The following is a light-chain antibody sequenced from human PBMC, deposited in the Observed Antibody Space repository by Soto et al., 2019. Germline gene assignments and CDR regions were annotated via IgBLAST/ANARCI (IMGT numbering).Light chain of an antibody. J-gene: IGKJ1*01. V-gene: IGKV3-20*01. CDR3: QQYGSSSWT. CDR1: QSVSSSY. CDR2: GAS. Sequence: EIVLTQSPGALFLSTGERATLSCRASQSVSSSYLAWYQQKPGQAPRLLIYGASSRATGIPDRFSGSGSGTDFTLTISRLEPEDFAVYYCQQYGSSSWTFGQGTKVDIK.